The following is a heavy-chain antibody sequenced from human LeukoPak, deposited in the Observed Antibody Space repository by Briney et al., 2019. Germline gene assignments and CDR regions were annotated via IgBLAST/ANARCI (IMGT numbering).Heavy chain of an antibody. J-gene: IGHJ3*02. CDR2: IYTSGST. D-gene: IGHD5-24*01. CDR3: ARASRDGYNWEAVDI. Sequence: SETLSLTCAVSGGSISSYYWSWIRQPAGRGLEWIGRIYTSGSTNYNPSLKSRVTMSVDTSKNQFSLKLSSVTAADTAVYYCARASRDGYNWEAVDIWGQGTMVTVSS. V-gene: IGHV4-4*07. CDR1: GGSISSYY.